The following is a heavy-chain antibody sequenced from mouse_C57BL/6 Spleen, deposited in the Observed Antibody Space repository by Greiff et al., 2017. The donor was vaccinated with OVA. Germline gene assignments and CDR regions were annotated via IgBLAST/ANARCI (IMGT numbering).Heavy chain of an antibody. D-gene: IGHD1-1*01. Sequence: VQLQQSGPELVKPGASVKIPCKASGYTFTDYNTDWVKQSHGKSLEWIGDINPNNGGTIYNQKFKGKATLTVDKSSSTAYMELRSLTSEDTAVYYCARRHYGSSHWYFDVWGTGTTVTVSS. V-gene: IGHV1-18*01. CDR2: INPNNGGT. CDR1: GYTFTDYN. J-gene: IGHJ1*03. CDR3: ARRHYGSSHWYFDV.